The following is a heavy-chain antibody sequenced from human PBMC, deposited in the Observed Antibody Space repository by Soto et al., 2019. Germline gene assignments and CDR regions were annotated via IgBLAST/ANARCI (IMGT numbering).Heavy chain of an antibody. CDR3: AGGVWGGLLGDSYYYYRDV. CDR1: GDSISSSY. J-gene: IGHJ6*03. CDR2: IDDTGST. D-gene: IGHD3-10*01. Sequence: SETLSLTCTVSGDSISSSYWNWIRQAPGKGLEWIGYIDDTGSTNYNPSLKSRVTLSVDPSNNQYSLKLSSVTAVDTAVYYCAGGVWGGLLGDSYYYYRDVGGKGTTVTVPS. V-gene: IGHV4-59*01.